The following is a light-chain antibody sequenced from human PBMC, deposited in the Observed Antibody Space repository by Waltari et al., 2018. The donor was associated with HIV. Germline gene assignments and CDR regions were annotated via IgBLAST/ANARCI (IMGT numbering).Light chain of an antibody. J-gene: IGLJ2*01. CDR3: LLAYSGARI. V-gene: IGLV7-46*01. Sequence: QAVVTQEPSLTVSPGGTVTLTCGSSTGAVTSGHSPYWFQQKPGQAPRTLIFDTSNKHSWTPANFSGSLVGGEGALTLSGAQAEEEAEYYCLLAYSGARIVGGGTKLPVL. CDR1: TGAVTSGHS. CDR2: DTS.